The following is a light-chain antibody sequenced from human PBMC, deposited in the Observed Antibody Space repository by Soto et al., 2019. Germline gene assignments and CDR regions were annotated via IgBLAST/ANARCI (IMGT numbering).Light chain of an antibody. CDR3: SSYTSSSTKV. CDR1: SSDVGGYNY. Sequence: QSGLTLPASVCGSPGQSITISCTGTSSDVGGYNYVSWYQQHPGKAPKLMIYEVSNRPSGVSNRFSGSKSGNTASLTISGLQAEDEADYYCSSYTSSSTKVFGTGTKVTV. J-gene: IGLJ1*01. V-gene: IGLV2-14*01. CDR2: EVS.